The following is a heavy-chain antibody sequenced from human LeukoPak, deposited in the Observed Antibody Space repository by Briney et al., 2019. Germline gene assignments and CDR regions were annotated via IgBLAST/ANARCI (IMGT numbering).Heavy chain of an antibody. CDR3: ARDLAARHFDY. Sequence: GSLRLSCEASGFTFSSYGMHWVRQAPDKGLEWVAVIWYDGSKKYYADSVKGRFTISRDNSKNTLYLQMNSLRGEDTAVYYCARDLAARHFDYWGQGTLVTVSS. D-gene: IGHD6-6*01. J-gene: IGHJ4*02. CDR2: IWYDGSKK. CDR1: GFTFSSYG. V-gene: IGHV3-33*01.